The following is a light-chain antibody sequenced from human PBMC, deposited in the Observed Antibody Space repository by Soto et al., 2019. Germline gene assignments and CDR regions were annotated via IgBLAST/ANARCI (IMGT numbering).Light chain of an antibody. CDR1: SSNIGAGYD. CDR3: QSYDSSLRVSV. Sequence: QAVVTQPPSVSGAPGQRVTISCTGSSSNIGAGYDVHWYQQLPGTAPKLLIYGNSNRPSGVPDRFSGSKSGTSASLAITGLQAEDEADYCCQSYDSSLRVSVFGGGTKVTVL. V-gene: IGLV1-40*01. CDR2: GNS. J-gene: IGLJ2*01.